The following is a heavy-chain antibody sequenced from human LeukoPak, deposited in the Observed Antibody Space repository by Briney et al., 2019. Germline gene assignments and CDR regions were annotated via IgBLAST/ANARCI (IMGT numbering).Heavy chain of an antibody. CDR2: ISYDATEK. J-gene: IGHJ4*02. V-gene: IGHV3-30*04. CDR3: ARPGPQMAAAANFDY. Sequence: GGSLRLSCAASGFTFSNYAMHWVRQAPGKGLEWVAVISYDATEKYYADSVKGRFTISRDNAKNSLYLQMNDLRAEDTAVYYCARPGPQMAAAANFDYWGQGTLVTVSS. CDR1: GFTFSNYA. D-gene: IGHD6-13*01.